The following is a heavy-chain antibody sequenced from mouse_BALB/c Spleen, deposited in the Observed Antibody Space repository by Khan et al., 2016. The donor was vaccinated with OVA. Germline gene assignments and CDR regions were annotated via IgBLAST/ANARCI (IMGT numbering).Heavy chain of an antibody. Sequence: QIQLVQSGPELKKPGETVRISCKASGYTFTTAGMQWVQKMPGKGLKWIGWINTHSGVPKYAEDFKGRFAFSLDTSASTASLQITYLKNEDTATYFCARGGAAYYRNDGCAMDYWGQGTSVTVSS. CDR1: GYTFTTAG. V-gene: IGHV9-4*02. D-gene: IGHD2-12*01. J-gene: IGHJ4*01. CDR2: INTHSGVP. CDR3: ARGGAAYYRNDGCAMDY.